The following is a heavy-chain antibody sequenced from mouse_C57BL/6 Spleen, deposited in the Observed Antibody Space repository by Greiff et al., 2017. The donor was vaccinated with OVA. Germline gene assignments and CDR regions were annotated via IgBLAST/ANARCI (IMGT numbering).Heavy chain of an antibody. CDR3: ARSEDYDLSY. D-gene: IGHD2-4*01. CDR1: GYAFSSSW. CDR2: IYPGDGDT. J-gene: IGHJ3*01. Sequence: QVQLKESEPELVKPGASVKISCKASGYAFSSSWMNWVKQRPGKGLEWIGRIYPGDGDTNYNGKFKGKATLTADKSSSTAYMQLSSLTSEDSAVYFCARSEDYDLSYWGQGTLVTVSA. V-gene: IGHV1-82*01.